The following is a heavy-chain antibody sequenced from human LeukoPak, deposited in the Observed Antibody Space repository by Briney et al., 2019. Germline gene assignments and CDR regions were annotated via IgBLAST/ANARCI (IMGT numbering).Heavy chain of an antibody. CDR3: ARDRQDAFDI. V-gene: IGHV1-69*04. CDR2: ITPILGIA. CDR1: GGTFSSYA. Sequence: SVKVSCKVSGGTFSSYAISWVRQAPGQGLEWMGRITPILGIANYAQKFQGRVTITADKSTSTAYMELSSLRAEDTAVYYCARDRQDAFDIWGQGTMVTVSS. J-gene: IGHJ3*02.